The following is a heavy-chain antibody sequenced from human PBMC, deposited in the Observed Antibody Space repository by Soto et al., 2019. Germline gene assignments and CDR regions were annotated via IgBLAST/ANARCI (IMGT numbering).Heavy chain of an antibody. J-gene: IGHJ6*02. CDR2: IIPIFGTA. Sequence: QVQLVQSGAEVKKPGSSVKVSCKASGGTFSSYAISWVRQAPGQGLEWMGGIIPIFGTANYAEKFQGRVTITADESTSTAYMGLSSLRSEDTAVYYCARHVPAAGYYNGMDVWGQGTTVTVSS. D-gene: IGHD2-2*01. V-gene: IGHV1-69*12. CDR1: GGTFSSYA. CDR3: ARHVPAAGYYNGMDV.